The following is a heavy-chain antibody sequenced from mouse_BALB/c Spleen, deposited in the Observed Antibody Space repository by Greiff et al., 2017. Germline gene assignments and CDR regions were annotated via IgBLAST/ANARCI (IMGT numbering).Heavy chain of an antibody. Sequence: EVKLMESGGGLVKPGGSLKLSCAASGFTFSSYTMSWVRQTPEKRLEWVATISSGGSYTYYPDSVKGRFTISRDNAKNTLYLQMSSLKSEDTAMYYCTRGGGDYWGQGTTLTVSS. J-gene: IGHJ2*01. V-gene: IGHV5-6-4*01. CDR3: TRGGGDY. CDR2: ISSGGSYT. CDR1: GFTFSSYT.